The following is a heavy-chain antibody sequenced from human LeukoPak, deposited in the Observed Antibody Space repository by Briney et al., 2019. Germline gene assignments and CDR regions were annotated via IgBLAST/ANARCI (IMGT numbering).Heavy chain of an antibody. Sequence: GGSLRLSCAASRFIFRNYAMSWVRQAPGRGLEWLSIISGTADSKYYADSVKGRFTISRDNPRSTLYLQMSSLRAEDTALYYCARQAICGDNCYYRHLDLWGQGTLVTVSS. CDR2: ISGTADSK. V-gene: IGHV3-23*01. CDR3: ARQAICGDNCYYRHLDL. J-gene: IGHJ4*02. D-gene: IGHD2-21*01. CDR1: RFIFRNYA.